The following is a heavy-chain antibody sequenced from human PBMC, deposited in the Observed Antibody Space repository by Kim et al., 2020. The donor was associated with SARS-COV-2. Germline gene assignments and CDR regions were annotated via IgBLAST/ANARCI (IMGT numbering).Heavy chain of an antibody. CDR1: GGSISSSSYY. CDR2: IYYSGST. CDR3: ARQNGGRSHITIFGVTAHYYYGMDV. J-gene: IGHJ6*02. V-gene: IGHV4-39*01. Sequence: SETLSLTCTVSGGSISSSSYYWGWIRQPPGKGLEWIGSIYYSGSTYYNPSLKSRVTISVDTSKNQFSLKLSSVTAADTAVYYCARQNGGRSHITIFGVTAHYYYGMDVWGQGTTVTVSS. D-gene: IGHD3-3*01.